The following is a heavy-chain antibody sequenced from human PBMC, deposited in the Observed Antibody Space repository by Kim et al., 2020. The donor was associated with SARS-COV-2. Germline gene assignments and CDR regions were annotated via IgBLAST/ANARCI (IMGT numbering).Heavy chain of an antibody. D-gene: IGHD3-10*01. CDR2: ISSSSSTI. Sequence: GGSLRLSCAASGFTFSSYSMNWVRQAPGKGLEWVSYISSSSSTIYYAYFVKGRFTISRDNDKNSLYLQMNSLRDEDTAVDYFARDPPTMVRGVGDYWGQGTLVTVSS. CDR3: ARDPPTMVRGVGDY. J-gene: IGHJ4*02. CDR1: GFTFSSYS. V-gene: IGHV3-48*02.